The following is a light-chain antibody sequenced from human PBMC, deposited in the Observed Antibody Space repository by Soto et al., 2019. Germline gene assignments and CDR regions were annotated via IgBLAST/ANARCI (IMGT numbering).Light chain of an antibody. CDR2: DAS. V-gene: IGKV3-11*01. CDR1: QRVSSY. Sequence: IVLTPSPVTLSLSPGERASLSCRASQRVSSYLGWYQVKPGQGPRLLIHDASKSGIGIPARFSGSGSGTDFTLTISSLEPEDFVVYYCQQRSEWPWTFGQGTKVEI. CDR3: QQRSEWPWT. J-gene: IGKJ1*01.